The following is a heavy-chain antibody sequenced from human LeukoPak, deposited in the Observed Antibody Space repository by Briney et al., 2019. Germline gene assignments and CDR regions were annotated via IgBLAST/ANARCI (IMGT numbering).Heavy chain of an antibody. V-gene: IGHV1-2*02. Sequence: ASVKVSCKASGYTFTAFIMHWVRQAPGQGLEWMGWINPNSGGTNYAQKFQGRVTMTRDTSISTAYMELSRLRSDDTAVYYCTRAQLGLDYWGQGTLVTVSS. CDR1: GYTFTAFI. D-gene: IGHD1-26*01. J-gene: IGHJ4*02. CDR2: INPNSGGT. CDR3: TRAQLGLDY.